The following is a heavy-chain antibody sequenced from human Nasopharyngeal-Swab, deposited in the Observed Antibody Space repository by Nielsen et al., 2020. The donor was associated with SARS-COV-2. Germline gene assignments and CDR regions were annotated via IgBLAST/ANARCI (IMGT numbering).Heavy chain of an antibody. D-gene: IGHD3-3*01. CDR3: AKEGPGMFGVVGLDV. J-gene: IGHJ6*02. CDR1: GFTFSSYG. V-gene: IGHV3-30*18. Sequence: GESLKISCAASGFTFSSYGMHWVRQAPGKGLEWVAVISYDGSNKYYADSVKGRFTISRDNSKDTLYLQMNSLRPEDTAVYYCAKEGPGMFGVVGLDVWGQGTTVTVSS. CDR2: ISYDGSNK.